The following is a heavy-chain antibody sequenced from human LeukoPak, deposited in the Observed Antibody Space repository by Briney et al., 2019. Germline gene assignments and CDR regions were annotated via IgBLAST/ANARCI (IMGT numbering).Heavy chain of an antibody. CDR3: ARDGYCAGYDFDS. D-gene: IGHD2-21*01. CDR2: TYYRSKWYY. CDR1: GDSVSSNSAS. V-gene: IGHV6-1*01. Sequence: SQTLSLTCAISGDSVSSNSASWHWIRQSPSRGLEWLGRTYYRSKWYYDYAVSVKSRITIKPDPSNNQVSLQLNSVTPEDTAVYYCARDGYCAGYDFDSWGQGTLVTVSS. J-gene: IGHJ4*02.